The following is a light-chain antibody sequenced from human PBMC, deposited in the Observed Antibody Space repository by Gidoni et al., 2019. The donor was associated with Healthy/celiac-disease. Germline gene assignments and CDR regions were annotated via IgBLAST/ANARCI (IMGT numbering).Light chain of an antibody. V-gene: IGKV1-39*01. CDR2: AAS. J-gene: IGKJ1*01. Sequence: DIQMTQSPSSLSASVGDRVTITFRASQSISSYLNWYQQKPGKAPKLLSYAASSLQSGVPSRFSGSGSGTDFTLTISSLQPEDFATYYCQQSYSTRWTFGQGTKVEIK. CDR3: QQSYSTRWT. CDR1: QSISSY.